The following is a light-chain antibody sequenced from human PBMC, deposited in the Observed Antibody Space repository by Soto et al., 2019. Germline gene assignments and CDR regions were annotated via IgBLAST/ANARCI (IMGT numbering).Light chain of an antibody. Sequence: IQMTQSPASLSASVGDRVTLTCRASQDISSELGWYQQKPGKAPHLLIYGASSLQSGVPARFSGSGSGTVFTLTISSLPAEDFATYCCLRDNTYPLTFGGGTKVEI. J-gene: IGKJ4*01. V-gene: IGKV1-6*02. CDR1: QDISSE. CDR2: GAS. CDR3: LRDNTYPLT.